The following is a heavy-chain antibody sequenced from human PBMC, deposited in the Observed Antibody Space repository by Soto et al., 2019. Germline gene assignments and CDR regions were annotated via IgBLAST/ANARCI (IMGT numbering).Heavy chain of an antibody. V-gene: IGHV1-69*13. CDR2: IIPIFGTA. J-gene: IGHJ3*02. Sequence: SVKVSCKASGGTFSSYAISWVRQAPGQGLEWMGGIIPIFGTANYAQKFQGRVTITADESTSTAYMELSSLRSEDTAVYYCARDLADILTGYYSHDAFDIWGQGTMVTLSS. CDR1: GGTFSSYA. D-gene: IGHD3-9*01. CDR3: ARDLADILTGYYSHDAFDI.